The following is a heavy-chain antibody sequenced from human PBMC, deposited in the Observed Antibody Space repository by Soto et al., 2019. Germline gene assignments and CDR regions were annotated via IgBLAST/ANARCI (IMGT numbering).Heavy chain of an antibody. CDR3: ARDSAYYYASSGYYDAFDI. J-gene: IGHJ3*02. D-gene: IGHD3-22*01. Sequence: GGSLRLSCAASGITFSSYSMNWVRQAPGKGLEWVSSISRSSSYIYYADSVKGRFTISRDNAKNSLYLQMNSLRAEDTAVYYCARDSAYYYASSGYYDAFDIWGRGKMVTVSS. V-gene: IGHV3-21*01. CDR2: ISRSSSYI. CDR1: GITFSSYS.